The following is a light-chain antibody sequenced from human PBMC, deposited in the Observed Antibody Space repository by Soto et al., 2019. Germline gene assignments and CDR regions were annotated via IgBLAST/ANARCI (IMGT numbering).Light chain of an antibody. V-gene: IGLV2-14*01. J-gene: IGLJ2*01. CDR2: DVS. CDR3: SSYTTSNTLV. CDR1: SSDVGGYKY. Sequence: QSVLTQPASVSGSPGQSIAISCLGTSSDVGGYKYVSWYQKHPGKAPKLMIYDVSSRPSGVSDRFSGSKSGYTASLTISGLQAEDEADYYCSSYTTSNTLVFGGGTKLTVL.